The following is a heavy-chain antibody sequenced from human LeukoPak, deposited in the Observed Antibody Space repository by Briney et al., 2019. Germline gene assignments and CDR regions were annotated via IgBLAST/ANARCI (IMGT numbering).Heavy chain of an antibody. CDR2: ISGDGGST. CDR3: AKELWFGELSSDAFDI. Sequence: GGSLRLSCAASGFTFDDYAMYWVRQAPGKGLEWVSLISGDGGSTYYADSVKGRFTISRDNSKNSLYLQMNSLRTEDTALYYCAKELWFGELSSDAFDIWGQGTMVTVSS. V-gene: IGHV3-43*02. J-gene: IGHJ3*02. D-gene: IGHD3-10*01. CDR1: GFTFDDYA.